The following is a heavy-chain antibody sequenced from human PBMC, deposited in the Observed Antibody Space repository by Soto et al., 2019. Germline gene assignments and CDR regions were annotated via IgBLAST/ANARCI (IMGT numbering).Heavy chain of an antibody. J-gene: IGHJ4*02. D-gene: IGHD6-6*01. Sequence: SVEVSCKASGGTFSSYAISWVRQAPGQGLEWMGGIIPIFGTANYAQKFQGRVTITADKSTSTAYMELSSLRSEDTAVYYCARDPSIAAPDWGQGTLVTVSS. V-gene: IGHV1-69*06. CDR3: ARDPSIAAPD. CDR1: GGTFSSYA. CDR2: IIPIFGTA.